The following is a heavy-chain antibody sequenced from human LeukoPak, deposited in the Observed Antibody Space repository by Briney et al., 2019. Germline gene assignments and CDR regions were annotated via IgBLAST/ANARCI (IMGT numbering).Heavy chain of an antibody. D-gene: IGHD6-19*01. CDR2: ISGSGGTT. J-gene: IGHJ4*02. CDR3: AKEEHSSGWTSFDS. Sequence: TGGSLRLSCAVSGFTSTSYAMSWVRQAPGKGLEWVSSISGSGGTTYYAASVKGRFTISRDNSKNTLYLHMNSLRAEDTAIYYCAKEEHSSGWTSFDSWGQGTLVTVSS. V-gene: IGHV3-23*01. CDR1: GFTSTSYA.